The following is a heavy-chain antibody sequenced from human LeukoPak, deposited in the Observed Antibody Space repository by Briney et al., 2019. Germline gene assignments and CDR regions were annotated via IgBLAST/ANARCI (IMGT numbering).Heavy chain of an antibody. CDR2: IYPGDSDT. D-gene: IGHD4-17*01. Sequence: GESLKISCKGSGYSFTTYWIAWVRQVPGKGLEWMGIIYPGDSDTRYSPSFQGQVTISADKSINTAYLQWSSLRASDTAMYYCARQRRDYGDYGDLEYWGQGTLVTVST. CDR1: GYSFTTYW. V-gene: IGHV5-51*01. J-gene: IGHJ4*02. CDR3: ARQRRDYGDYGDLEY.